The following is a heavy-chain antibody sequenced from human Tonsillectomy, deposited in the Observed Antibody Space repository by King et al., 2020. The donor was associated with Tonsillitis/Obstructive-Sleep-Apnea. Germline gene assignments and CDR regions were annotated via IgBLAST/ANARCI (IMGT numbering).Heavy chain of an antibody. CDR3: VRCMRFLERPPFDP. J-gene: IGHJ5*02. V-gene: IGHV4-39*01. D-gene: IGHD3-3*01. CDR1: GGSISSSSYY. Sequence: QLQESGPGLVKPSETLSLTCTVSGGSISSSSYYWGWIRQPPGKGREWIGRIDYSGCTYYNPSLKSRVTISVDTSKNQFSLKLSSVTAADTAVYYCVRCMRFLERPPFDPWGQGTLVTVSS. CDR2: IDYSGCT.